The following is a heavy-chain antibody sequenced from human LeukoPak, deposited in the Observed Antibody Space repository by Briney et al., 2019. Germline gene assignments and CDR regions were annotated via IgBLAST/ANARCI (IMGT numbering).Heavy chain of an antibody. CDR3: AKAVEQQPFDY. Sequence: PGGSLRLSCAASGFTFDDYAMHWVRQAPGKGLEWVSLISGDGGSTYYADSVKGRFTISRDNSKNSLYLQMNSLRTEDTDLYYCAKAVEQQPFDYWGQGTLVTVSS. CDR1: GFTFDDYA. V-gene: IGHV3-43*02. J-gene: IGHJ4*02. D-gene: IGHD6-13*01. CDR2: ISGDGGST.